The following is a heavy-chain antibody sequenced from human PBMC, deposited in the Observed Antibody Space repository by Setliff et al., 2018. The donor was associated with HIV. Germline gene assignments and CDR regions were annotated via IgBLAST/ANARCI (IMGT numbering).Heavy chain of an antibody. CDR2: IYHSGST. Sequence: SETLSLTCTVTGYSISSGYYWAWIRQPPGKGLEWIGYIYHSGSTYYNPSLKSRVTISVDRSENQFSLKLSSVTAADTAVYYCARGDTRNYYGGDYFDYWGQGSLVTVSS. V-gene: IGHV4-38-2*02. CDR1: GYSISSGYY. J-gene: IGHJ4*02. CDR3: ARGDTRNYYGGDYFDY. D-gene: IGHD1-26*01.